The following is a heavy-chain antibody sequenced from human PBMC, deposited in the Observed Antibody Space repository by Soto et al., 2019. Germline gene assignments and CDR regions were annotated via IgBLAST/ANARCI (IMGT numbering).Heavy chain of an antibody. Sequence: ASLKVYCKTSGYTFTSYGISCVRQTHGQGLELMGWISAYNGNTNYAQKLQGRVTMTTDTSTSTAYMELRSLRSDDTAVYYCARTIALTDIVVVPAANWFEPWGQGTLVTVSS. D-gene: IGHD2-2*01. CDR3: ARTIALTDIVVVPAANWFEP. CDR2: ISAYNGNT. CDR1: GYTFTSYG. V-gene: IGHV1-18*01. J-gene: IGHJ5*02.